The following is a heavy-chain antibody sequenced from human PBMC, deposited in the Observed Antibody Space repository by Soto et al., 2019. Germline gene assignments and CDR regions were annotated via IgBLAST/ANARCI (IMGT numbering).Heavy chain of an antibody. J-gene: IGHJ5*02. CDR1: GFSLSTSGVG. D-gene: IGHD3-22*01. CDR2: IYWDDDK. Sequence: PTLVNPTQTLTLTCTFSGFSLSTSGVGVGWIRQPPGKALEWLALIYWDDDKRYSPSLKSRLTITKDTSKNQVVLTMTNMDPVDTATYYCAGVRLLPLYYYDPFPPFDPWGQGTLVTVSS. CDR3: AGVRLLPLYYYDPFPPFDP. V-gene: IGHV2-5*02.